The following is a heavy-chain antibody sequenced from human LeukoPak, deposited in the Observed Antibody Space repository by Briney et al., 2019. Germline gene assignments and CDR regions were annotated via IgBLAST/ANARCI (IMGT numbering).Heavy chain of an antibody. CDR1: GDSISSSRYY. J-gene: IGHJ5*02. Sequence: SETLSLTCSVSGDSISSSRYYWGWIRQPPGKGLEWIGSIFSNGSTYYNPSLKSRVTISVDTPKNQFSLKLSSVTAADTAVYYCARRVVVPAAIRFFWFDPWGQGTLVTVSS. V-gene: IGHV4-39*01. D-gene: IGHD2-2*01. CDR3: ARRVVVPAAIRFFWFDP. CDR2: IFSNGST.